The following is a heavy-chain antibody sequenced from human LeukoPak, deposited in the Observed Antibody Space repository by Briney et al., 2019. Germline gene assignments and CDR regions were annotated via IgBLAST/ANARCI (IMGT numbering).Heavy chain of an antibody. J-gene: IGHJ4*02. CDR3: ARGPNSNWSGLDF. CDR2: ISSSSSYI. CDR1: GFTFSSYS. V-gene: IGHV3-21*01. D-gene: IGHD6-6*01. Sequence: GGSLRLSCAASGFTFSSYSMNWVRQAPGKGLEWVSSISSSSSYIYYADSVKGRFTVSRDNAKNTLYLQVNNLRAEDTAVYYCARGPNSNWSGLDFWGQGTLLTVSS.